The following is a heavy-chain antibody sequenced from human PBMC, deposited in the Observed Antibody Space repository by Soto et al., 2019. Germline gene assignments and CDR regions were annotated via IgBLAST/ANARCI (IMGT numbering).Heavy chain of an antibody. CDR2: INHSGST. CDR3: ARGPGIAAFYFDY. Sequence: SSETLSLTCAVYGGSFSGYYWSWIRQPPGKGLEWIGEINHSGSTNYNPSLKSRVTISVDTSKNQFSLKLSSVTAADTAVYYCARGPGIAAFYFDYWGQGTLVTVSS. D-gene: IGHD6-13*01. CDR1: GGSFSGYY. V-gene: IGHV4-34*01. J-gene: IGHJ4*02.